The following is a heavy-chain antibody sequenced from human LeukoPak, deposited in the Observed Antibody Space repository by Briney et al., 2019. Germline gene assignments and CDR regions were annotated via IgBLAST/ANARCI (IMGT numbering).Heavy chain of an antibody. CDR1: GFTFDDYA. D-gene: IGHD6-13*01. CDR3: ARDYGGSSWYVLSDY. J-gene: IGHJ4*02. CDR2: ISWNSGST. V-gene: IGHV3-9*01. Sequence: GGSLRLSCVASGFTFDDYAMHWVRQAPGKGLEWVSGISWNSGSTYYADSVKGRFTISRDNSKNTLYLQMNSLRAEDTAVYYCARDYGGSSWYVLSDYWGQGTLVTVSS.